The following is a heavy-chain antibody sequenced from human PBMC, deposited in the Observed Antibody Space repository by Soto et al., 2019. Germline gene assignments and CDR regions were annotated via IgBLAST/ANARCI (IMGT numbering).Heavy chain of an antibody. D-gene: IGHD5-18*01. CDR1: GGSISSYY. V-gene: IGHV4-39*01. Sequence: PSETLSLTCTVSGGSISSYYWGWIRQPPGKGLEWIGSIYYSGSTYYNPSLKSRVTISVDTSKNQFSLKLSSVTAADMAVYYCACIFSGGYGYGFYYYGMDVWGQGTTVTVSS. J-gene: IGHJ6*02. CDR2: IYYSGST. CDR3: ACIFSGGYGYGFYYYGMDV.